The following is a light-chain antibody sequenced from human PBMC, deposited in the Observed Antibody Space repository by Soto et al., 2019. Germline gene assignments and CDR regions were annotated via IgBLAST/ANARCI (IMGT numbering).Light chain of an antibody. J-gene: IGKJ1*01. CDR2: DAS. CDR3: QQRSDWPPT. V-gene: IGKV3-11*01. Sequence: EIVLTQSPATLSFSQGERATLSCRASQSVSSYLAWYQQKPGQAPRLLIYDASNRATGIPARSSGSGSGTDFTLTISSLETEDFAVYYCQQRSDWPPTFGQGTKVDIK. CDR1: QSVSSY.